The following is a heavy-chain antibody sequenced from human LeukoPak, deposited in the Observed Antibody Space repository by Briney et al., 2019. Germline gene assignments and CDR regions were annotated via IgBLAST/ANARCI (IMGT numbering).Heavy chain of an antibody. V-gene: IGHV1-2*02. CDR3: ARDLAGYNWNDAGFDS. J-gene: IGHJ4*02. D-gene: IGHD1-20*01. Sequence: ASVKVSCKASGYTFTGYYIHWVRHAPGQGLEWLGWINPNSGDTNFAQKFQGRVTMTRDTSISTAYMELSRLRSDDTAVYYCARDLAGYNWNDAGFDSWGQGTLVTVSS. CDR2: INPNSGDT. CDR1: GYTFTGYY.